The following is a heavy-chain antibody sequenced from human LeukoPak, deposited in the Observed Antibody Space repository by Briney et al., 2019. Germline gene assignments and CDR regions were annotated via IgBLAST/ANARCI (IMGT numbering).Heavy chain of an antibody. V-gene: IGHV1-2*04. J-gene: IGHJ4*02. CDR2: INPNSGGT. D-gene: IGHD2-15*01. CDR3: ARTRVAATRELGY. Sequence: ASVKVSCKASGHTFTGYYMHWVRQAPGQGLEWMGWINPNSGGTNYAQKFQGWVTMTRDTSISTAYMELSRLRSDDTAVYYCARTRVAATRELGYWGQGTLVTVSS. CDR1: GHTFTGYY.